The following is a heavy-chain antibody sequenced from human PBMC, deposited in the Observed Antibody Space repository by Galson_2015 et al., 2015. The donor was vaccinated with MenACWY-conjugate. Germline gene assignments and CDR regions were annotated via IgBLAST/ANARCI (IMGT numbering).Heavy chain of an antibody. CDR1: GSSFRDYW. V-gene: IGHV3-69-1*01. CDR2: ISRSGAII. D-gene: IGHD3-10*01. J-gene: IGHJ4*02. CDR3: ARAYDSGSFVHFDL. Sequence: SGAEVKKPGDSLQISCKASGSSFRDYWIGWVRQAPGRGLEWVSHISRSGAIINYSNSVKGRFIISRDNDKGSVFLQIDRPRVEDTAVYYCARAYDSGSFVHFDLWGQGPPVSVS.